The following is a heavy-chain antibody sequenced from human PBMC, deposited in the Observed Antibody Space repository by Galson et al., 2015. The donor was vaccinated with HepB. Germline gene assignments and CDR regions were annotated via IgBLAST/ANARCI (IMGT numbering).Heavy chain of an antibody. D-gene: IGHD3-3*01. CDR1: GGSISSSSYY. CDR3: ARLSEGKRNYDFAIYYYYGMDV. CDR2: IYYSGST. J-gene: IGHJ6*02. V-gene: IGHV4-39*01. Sequence: ETLSLTCTVSGGSISSSSYYWGWIRQPPGEGLEWIGSIYYSGSTYYNPSLKSRVTISVDTSKNQFSLKLSSVTAADTAVYYCARLSEGKRNYDFAIYYYYGMDVWGQGTTVTVSS.